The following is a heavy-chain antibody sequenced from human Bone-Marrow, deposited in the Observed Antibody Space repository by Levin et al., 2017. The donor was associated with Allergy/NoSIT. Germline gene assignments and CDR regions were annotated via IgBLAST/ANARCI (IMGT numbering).Heavy chain of an antibody. Sequence: PSETLSLTCSVSGVSINAYYWTWIRQPPGKGLEWIGYVYYSGSTNYNPSLKNRVSISIDTSKNHFSLRLTSVTTADTAMYYCATVGNSVDFWGRGTLVTVSS. CDR3: ATVGNSVDF. D-gene: IGHD1/OR15-1a*01. CDR2: VYYSGST. J-gene: IGHJ4*02. V-gene: IGHV4-59*01. CDR1: GVSINAYY.